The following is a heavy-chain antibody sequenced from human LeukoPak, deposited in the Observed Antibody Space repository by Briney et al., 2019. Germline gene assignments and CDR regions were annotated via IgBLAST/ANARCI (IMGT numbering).Heavy chain of an antibody. CDR2: IYYSGST. CDR3: ARDRPPSLLGFDY. CDR1: GGSISSYY. Sequence: SETLSLTCTVSGGSISSYYWSWIRQPPGKGLEWIGYIYYSGSTNYNPSLKSRVTISVDTSKNQFSLKLSSVTAADTAVYYCARDRPPSLLGFDYWGQGTLVTVSS. J-gene: IGHJ4*02. V-gene: IGHV4-59*01. D-gene: IGHD2/OR15-2a*01.